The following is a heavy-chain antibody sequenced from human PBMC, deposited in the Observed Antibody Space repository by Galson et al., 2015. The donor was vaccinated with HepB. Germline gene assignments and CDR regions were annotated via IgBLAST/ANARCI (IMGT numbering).Heavy chain of an antibody. CDR2: IHWDGTHT. CDR1: GFSFDEPG. V-gene: IGHV3-20*04. D-gene: IGHD1-26*01. Sequence: ALIPCCAAYGFSFDEPGMNWVRQVPVAGLEWVAGIHWDGTHTDYRDPVTGGFAISRYNANSSVYLHMNSLTSEDTALYFSARVMGLYRFHYYGLDLWGRGTMVTVSS. CDR3: ARVMGLYRFHYYGLDL. J-gene: IGHJ6*02.